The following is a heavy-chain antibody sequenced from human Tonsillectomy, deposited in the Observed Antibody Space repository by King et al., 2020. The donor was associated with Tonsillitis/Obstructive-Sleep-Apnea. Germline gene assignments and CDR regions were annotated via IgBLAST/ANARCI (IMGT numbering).Heavy chain of an antibody. CDR2: IKPDGSET. J-gene: IGHJ4*02. CDR3: AREISGETRPKGEF. D-gene: IGHD3-16*01. Sequence: DVQLVESGGGLVQPGGSLRLYCAASGFTFSSYWMSWVRQAPGKGLQWVANIKPDGSETHYMNSVRGRFTISRDNANNSLYLEMSSLRVEDTAVYHCAREISGETRPKGEFWGQGILVTVSS. V-gene: IGHV3-7*03. CDR1: GFTFSSYW.